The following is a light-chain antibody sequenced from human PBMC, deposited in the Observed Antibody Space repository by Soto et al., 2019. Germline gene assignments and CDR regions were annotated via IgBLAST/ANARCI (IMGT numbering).Light chain of an antibody. CDR3: QQYDQLPIT. Sequence: DLPMTQSASSLPASVGDTVTISCQASQDISKYLNWFQQKPGKAPKILIYDVFNVETGVPSRFSGRGSGTDFTLIISNLQPEDFATYYCQQYDQLPITFGGGTKVDI. CDR1: QDISKY. V-gene: IGKV1-33*01. CDR2: DVF. J-gene: IGKJ4*01.